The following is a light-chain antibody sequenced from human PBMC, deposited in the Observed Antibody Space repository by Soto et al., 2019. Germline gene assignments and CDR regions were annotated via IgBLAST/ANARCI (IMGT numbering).Light chain of an antibody. CDR2: DAS. J-gene: IGKJ5*01. CDR3: KQRSNLIT. CDR1: QSVSSY. V-gene: IGKV3-11*01. Sequence: EIVLTQSPATLSLSPGERATLSCRASQSVSSYLAWYQQKPGQAPRLLIYDASNRATGVHARFSGSGSGTEFTLTIRSLEPEDFAVYYCKQRSNLITCGQGTRLEIK.